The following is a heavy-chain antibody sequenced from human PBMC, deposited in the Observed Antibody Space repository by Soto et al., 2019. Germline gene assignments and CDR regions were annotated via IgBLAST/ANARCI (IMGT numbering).Heavy chain of an antibody. CDR2: IYPADSET. V-gene: IGHV5-51*01. J-gene: IGHJ6*02. Sequence: PGESLKISCKGSGYTFTSYWISWVRQMPGEGLEWMGAIYPADSETRYSPSFQGHVTMSADKSTSTAYLQWSTLKASDTAMYYCARVFAAVLYGVDVWGQGTTVTVSS. CDR3: ARVFAAVLYGVDV. D-gene: IGHD6-25*01. CDR1: GYTFTSYW.